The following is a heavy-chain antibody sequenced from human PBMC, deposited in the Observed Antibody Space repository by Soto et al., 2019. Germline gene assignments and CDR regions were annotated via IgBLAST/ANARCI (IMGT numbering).Heavy chain of an antibody. Sequence: ASVKVSCKASGGTFSSYAISWVRQAPGQGLEWMRGIIPIFGTANYAQKFQGRVTITADESTSTAYMELSSLRSEDTAVYYCARGAYYYDSSGYSYYWGQGTLVTVSS. V-gene: IGHV1-69*13. J-gene: IGHJ4*02. D-gene: IGHD3-22*01. CDR3: ARGAYYYDSSGYSYY. CDR1: GGTFSSYA. CDR2: IIPIFGTA.